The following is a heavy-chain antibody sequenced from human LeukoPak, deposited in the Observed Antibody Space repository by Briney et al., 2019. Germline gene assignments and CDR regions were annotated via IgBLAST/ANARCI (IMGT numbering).Heavy chain of an antibody. D-gene: IGHD3-9*01. CDR3: ARGGGSYDILTGDYKPHDY. CDR1: GFSFSSYA. V-gene: IGHV3-30-3*01. Sequence: PGGSPRLSCAASGFSFSSYAMHWVRQAPGKGLEWVAVISYDGSNKYYADSVKGRFTISRDNSKNTLYLQMNSLRAEDTAVYYCARGGGSYDILTGDYKPHDYWGQGTLVTVSS. CDR2: ISYDGSNK. J-gene: IGHJ4*02.